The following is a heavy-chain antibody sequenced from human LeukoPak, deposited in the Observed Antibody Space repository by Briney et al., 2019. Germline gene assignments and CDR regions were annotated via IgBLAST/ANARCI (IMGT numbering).Heavy chain of an antibody. CDR3: ARGGVGGIDY. J-gene: IGHJ4*02. CDR1: GGSISSGGYY. V-gene: IGHV4-31*03. CDR2: IYYSGST. Sequence: KASETLSLTCTVSGGSISSGGYYWSWIRQHPGKGLEWIGYIYYSGSTYYNPSLKSRVTISVDTSKNQFSLKLSSVTAADTAVCYCARGGVGGIDYWGQGTLVTVSS. D-gene: IGHD3-16*01.